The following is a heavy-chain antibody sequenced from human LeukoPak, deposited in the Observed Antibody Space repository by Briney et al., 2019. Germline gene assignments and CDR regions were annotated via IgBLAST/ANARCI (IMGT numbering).Heavy chain of an antibody. CDR3: ARDLGDYVGYDAFDI. Sequence: WGSLRLSCAASGFIFSSYEMNWVRQAPGKGLEWVSYISSSGSPIYYADSVKGRFTISRDNAKNSLYLQMNSLRAEDTAVYYCARDLGDYVGYDAFDIWGQGTMVTVSS. CDR2: ISSSGSPI. V-gene: IGHV3-48*03. J-gene: IGHJ3*02. D-gene: IGHD4-17*01. CDR1: GFIFSSYE.